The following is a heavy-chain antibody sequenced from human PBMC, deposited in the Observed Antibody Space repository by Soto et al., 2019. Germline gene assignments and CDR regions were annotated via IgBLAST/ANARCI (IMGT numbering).Heavy chain of an antibody. CDR1: GFTFSSYE. CDR3: ARVGVEDWNQPFDY. Sequence: PGGSLRLSCAASGFTFSSYEMNWVRQAPGKGLEWVSYISSSGSTIYYADSVKGRFTISRDNAKNSLYLQMNSLRAEDTAVYYCARVGVEDWNQPFDYWGQGTLVTVSS. D-gene: IGHD1-1*01. CDR2: ISSSGSTI. J-gene: IGHJ4*02. V-gene: IGHV3-48*03.